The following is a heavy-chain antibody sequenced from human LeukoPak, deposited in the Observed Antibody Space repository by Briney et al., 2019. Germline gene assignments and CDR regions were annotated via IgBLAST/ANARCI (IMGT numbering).Heavy chain of an antibody. J-gene: IGHJ4*02. D-gene: IGHD6-13*01. CDR1: GVSLSTRGMG. CDR3: ARIRSSSYSDY. V-gene: IGHV2-70*11. CDR2: IDWDDDK. Sequence: ESGHTLVNPPQTLTLTCTFSGVSLSTRGMGVSWIRHPPGKALEWLARIDWDDDKYYSTSLETRLTISKDTSKNQVVLTMTNMDPVDTATYYCARIRSSSYSDYWGQGTLVTVSS.